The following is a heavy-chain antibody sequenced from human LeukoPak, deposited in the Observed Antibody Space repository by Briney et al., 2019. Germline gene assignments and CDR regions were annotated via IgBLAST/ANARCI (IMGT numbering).Heavy chain of an antibody. CDR1: GFTFSRYD. Sequence: PGGSLRLSCAASGFTFSRYDMHWVRQSTGKGLEWVSGIGTAGDTFYLGSVKGRFTISRENAKNSLYLHCARSVPGGSGWMGSIEYWGQGTLVTVPS. V-gene: IGHV3-13*01. D-gene: IGHD6-19*01. J-gene: IGHJ4*02. CDR2: IGTAGDT. CDR3: IEY.